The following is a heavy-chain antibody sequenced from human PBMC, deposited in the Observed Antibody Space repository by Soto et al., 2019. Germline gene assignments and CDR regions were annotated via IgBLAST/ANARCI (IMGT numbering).Heavy chain of an antibody. D-gene: IGHD4-17*01. Sequence: GGSLRLSCAASGFTFSSYGMHWVRQAPGKGLEWVAVISYDGSNKYYADSVKGRFTISRDNSKNTLYLQMNSLRAEDTAVYYCAKDRDYGFDYWGQGTLVTVSS. CDR3: AKDRDYGFDY. CDR1: GFTFSSYG. J-gene: IGHJ4*02. CDR2: ISYDGSNK. V-gene: IGHV3-30*18.